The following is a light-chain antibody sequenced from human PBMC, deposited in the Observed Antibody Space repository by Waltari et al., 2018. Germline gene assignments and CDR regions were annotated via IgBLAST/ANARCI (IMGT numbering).Light chain of an antibody. J-gene: IGKJ1*01. CDR1: QSVSSY. Sequence: EIVLTQSPATLSLSPGERATLSCRASQSVSSYLAWYQQKPGQAPRLLIYDASSRATGIPARFSGSGSGTDFTLTISSLEPEDFAVYYCQQRSNRPRTFGQGTKVEI. CDR3: QQRSNRPRT. CDR2: DAS. V-gene: IGKV3-11*01.